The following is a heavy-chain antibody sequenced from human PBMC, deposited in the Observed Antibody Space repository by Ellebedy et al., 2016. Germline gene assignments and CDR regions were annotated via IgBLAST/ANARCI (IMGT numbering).Heavy chain of an antibody. CDR2: IYPGDSDT. CDR1: GYSFTTYW. Sequence: GESLKISCKGSGYSFTTYWIGWVRQMPGKGLEWMGIIYPGDSDTRYSPSFQGQVTISADKSISTAYLQWSSLKASDTAMYYCARTMWDSGSYYAVDYWGQGTLVTVSS. V-gene: IGHV5-51*01. CDR3: ARTMWDSGSYYAVDY. D-gene: IGHD1-26*01. J-gene: IGHJ4*02.